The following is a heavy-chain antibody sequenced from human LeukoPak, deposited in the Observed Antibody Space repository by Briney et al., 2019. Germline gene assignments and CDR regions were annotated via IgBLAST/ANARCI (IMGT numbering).Heavy chain of an antibody. CDR1: GYTFTSYG. Sequence: EASVKVSCKASGYTFTSYGISWVRQAPGQGLEWMGWISAYNGNTNYAQKLQGRVTMTTDTSTSTAYMELRSLRSDDTAVYYCATTVTTLFAFDIWGQGTMVTVSS. D-gene: IGHD4-17*01. CDR3: ATTVTTLFAFDI. V-gene: IGHV1-18*01. J-gene: IGHJ3*02. CDR2: ISAYNGNT.